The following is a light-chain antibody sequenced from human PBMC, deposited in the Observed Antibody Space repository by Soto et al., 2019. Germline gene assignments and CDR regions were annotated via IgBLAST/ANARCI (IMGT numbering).Light chain of an antibody. J-gene: IGKJ5*01. Sequence: ESVMTQSPDTLYVSPGEGSTLSCRASQSVRTKLAWYQQKSGQAPRLPIYGASTRATGVPARCSGSGSETDFTLTISGLRSEDSAVYFCQQYNNWPFSFGQGTRLEIK. CDR1: QSVRTK. V-gene: IGKV3-15*01. CDR2: GAS. CDR3: QQYNNWPFS.